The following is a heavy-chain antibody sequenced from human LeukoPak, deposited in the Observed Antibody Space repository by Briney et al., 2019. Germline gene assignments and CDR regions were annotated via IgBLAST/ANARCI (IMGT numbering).Heavy chain of an antibody. Sequence: PGGSLRLSCAASGFTFSSYAMSWVRQAPGKGLEWVSAISGSGGSTYYADSVKGRFTISRDNFKNTLYLQMNSLRAEDTAVYYCAKPDRITMVRGVIIYPDYWGQGTLVTVSS. CDR1: GFTFSSYA. V-gene: IGHV3-23*01. CDR2: ISGSGGST. CDR3: AKPDRITMVRGVIIYPDY. J-gene: IGHJ4*02. D-gene: IGHD3-10*01.